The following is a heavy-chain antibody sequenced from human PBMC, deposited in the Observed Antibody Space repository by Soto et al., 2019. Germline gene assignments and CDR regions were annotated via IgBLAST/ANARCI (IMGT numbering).Heavy chain of an antibody. V-gene: IGHV1-2*02. CDR3: ARWYDFWNGYDHSPYDYYGMDV. Sequence: GASVTVSCKASAYTFRAYYIHFVRQAPGQGLVWLGWINPHKVRGTNAAQNLQGGVSKTTDTTTSTAYMELRSQRPVDPAVYYGARWYDFWNGYDHSPYDYYGMDVWGQGTTVTVSS. CDR1: AYTFRAYY. J-gene: IGHJ6*02. D-gene: IGHD3-3*01. CDR2: INPHKVRGT.